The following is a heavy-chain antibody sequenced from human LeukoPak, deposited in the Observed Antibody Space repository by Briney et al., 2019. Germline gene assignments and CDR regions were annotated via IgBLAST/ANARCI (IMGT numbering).Heavy chain of an antibody. D-gene: IGHD3-10*01. Sequence: ASVKVSCKASGYTFITYGVTWVRQAPGQGREWMGWISAYKGSTDYAQKLQGRVTMITDTSTSTVYMELTSLRSDDTAVYYCARDVSEGFGERVIDAFNIWGQGTMVTVSS. CDR3: ARDVSEGFGERVIDAFNI. J-gene: IGHJ3*02. CDR1: GYTFITYG. V-gene: IGHV1-18*01. CDR2: ISAYKGST.